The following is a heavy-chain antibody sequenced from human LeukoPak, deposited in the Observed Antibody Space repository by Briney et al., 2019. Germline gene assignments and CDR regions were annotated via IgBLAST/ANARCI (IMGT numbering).Heavy chain of an antibody. CDR3: AKDPGSGWYRPYYFDY. D-gene: IGHD6-19*01. Sequence: PGGSLRLSCAASGFTFSTYSMNWVRQAPGKGLEWVSYISRSSSIMYYADSVKGRFTISRDNSKNTLYLQMNSLRAEDTAVYYCAKDPGSGWYRPYYFDYWGQGTLVTVSS. CDR1: GFTFSTYS. CDR2: ISRSSSIM. V-gene: IGHV3-48*01. J-gene: IGHJ4*02.